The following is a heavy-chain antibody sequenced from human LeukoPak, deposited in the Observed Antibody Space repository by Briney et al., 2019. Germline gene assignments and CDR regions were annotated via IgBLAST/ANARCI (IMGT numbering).Heavy chain of an antibody. CDR1: GFTFSSYG. CDR2: ISGSGGST. D-gene: IGHD3-22*01. CDR3: AKERAASITMIVVVITDFDY. J-gene: IGHJ4*02. V-gene: IGHV3-23*01. Sequence: GGTLRLSCAASGFTFSSYGMSWVRQAPGKGLEWVSAISGSGGSTYYADPVKGRFTISRDNSKNTLYLQMNSLRAEDTAVYYCAKERAASITMIVVVITDFDYWGQGTLVTVSS.